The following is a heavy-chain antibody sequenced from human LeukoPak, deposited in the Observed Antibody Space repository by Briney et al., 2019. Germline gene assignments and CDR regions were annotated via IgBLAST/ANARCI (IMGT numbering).Heavy chain of an antibody. CDR2: ISGSGGST. CDR3: AKDGGLWVSAHWGDS. Sequence: TGGSLRLSCAASGFTFSSYAMSWVRQAPGKGLEWVSAISGSGGSTYYADSVEGRFTISRDNSKNTLYLQMNSLRAEDTAVYYCAKDGGLWVSAHWGDSWGRGTLVTVSS. CDR1: GFTFSSYA. V-gene: IGHV3-23*01. J-gene: IGHJ4*02. D-gene: IGHD7-27*01.